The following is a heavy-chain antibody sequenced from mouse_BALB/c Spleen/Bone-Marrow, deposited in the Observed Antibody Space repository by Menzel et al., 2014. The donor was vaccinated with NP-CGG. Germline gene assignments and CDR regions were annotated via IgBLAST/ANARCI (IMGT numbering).Heavy chain of an antibody. V-gene: IGHV1-87*01. CDR2: IYPGDGDT. Sequence: LQESGAELARPGASVKLSCKASGYTFTSYWMQWVKQRPGQGLEWIGAIYPGDGDTRYTQKFKGKATLTADRSSSTAYMQLSSLASEDSAVYYCARGVESHYWGQGTLVTVSA. J-gene: IGHJ3*01. CDR1: GYTFTSYW. CDR3: ARGVESHY. D-gene: IGHD1-1*02.